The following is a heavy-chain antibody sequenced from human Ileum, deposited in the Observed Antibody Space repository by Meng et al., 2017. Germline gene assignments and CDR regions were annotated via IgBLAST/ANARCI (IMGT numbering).Heavy chain of an antibody. V-gene: IGHV4-4*07. CDR3: ARADLSERWSGGCWRNYYYGMDV. J-gene: IGHJ6*02. CDR2: IYTSGST. Sequence: SETLSLTCTVSGGSISSYYWSWIRQPAGKGLEWIGRIYTSGSTNYNPSLKSRVTMSVDTSKNQLSLKLSSVTAADTAVYYCARADLSERWSGGCWRNYYYGMDVWGQGTTVTGSS. CDR1: GGSISSYY. D-gene: IGHD2-15*01.